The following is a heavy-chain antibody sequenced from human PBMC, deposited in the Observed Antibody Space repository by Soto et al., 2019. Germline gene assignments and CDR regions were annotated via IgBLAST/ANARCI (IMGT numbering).Heavy chain of an antibody. CDR1: GFTFSSYG. Sequence: GGSLRLCCAASGFTFSSYGMHWVLQAPVKGLEWGAVISYDGSNKYYADSVKGRFTISRDNSKKTLYLQMNSLRAEDTAVYYCAKENQLWHRYSYGMDVWGQGTTVTVSS. CDR2: ISYDGSNK. V-gene: IGHV3-30*18. D-gene: IGHD5-18*01. CDR3: AKENQLWHRYSYGMDV. J-gene: IGHJ6*02.